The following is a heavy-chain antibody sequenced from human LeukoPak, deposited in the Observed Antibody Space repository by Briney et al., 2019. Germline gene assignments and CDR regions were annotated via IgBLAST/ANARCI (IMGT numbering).Heavy chain of an antibody. V-gene: IGHV1-24*01. D-gene: IGHD6-6*01. CDR2: FDPEDGET. CDR1: GYTLTELS. J-gene: IGHJ5*02. Sequence: ASVKVSCKVSGYTLTELSMHWVRQAPGKGLEWMGGFDPEDGETIYAQKFQGRVTITADKSTSTAYMELSSLRSDDTAVYYCARGRSSTPQNWFDPWGQGTLVTVSS. CDR3: ARGRSSTPQNWFDP.